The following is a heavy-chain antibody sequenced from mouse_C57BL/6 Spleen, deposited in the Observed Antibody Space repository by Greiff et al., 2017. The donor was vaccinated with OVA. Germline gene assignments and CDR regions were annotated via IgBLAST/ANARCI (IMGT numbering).Heavy chain of an antibody. V-gene: IGHV1-18*01. CDR3: ARSANWDVRFGDY. J-gene: IGHJ4*01. CDR1: GYTFTDYN. D-gene: IGHD4-1*01. Sequence: EVKLQESGPELVKPGASVKIPCKASGYTFTDYNMDWVKQSHGKSLEWIGDINPNNGGTIYNQKFKGKATLTVDKSSSTAYMELRSLTSEDTAVYYCARSANWDVRFGDYWGQGTSVTVSS. CDR2: INPNNGGT.